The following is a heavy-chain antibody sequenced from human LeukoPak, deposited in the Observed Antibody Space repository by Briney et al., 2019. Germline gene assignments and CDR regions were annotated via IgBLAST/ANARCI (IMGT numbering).Heavy chain of an antibody. CDR1: GFTFSSYG. CDR3: AKDNCLTCTTSATISRYFDL. Sequence: GGSLRLSCAASGFTFSSYGMHWVRQAPGKGLEWVTFIRYDGSDEYYADSVKGRFTISRDNSKNTLYLEMNGLRPEDTAVYFCAKDNCLTCTTSATISRYFDLWGRGTLVTVSS. J-gene: IGHJ2*01. CDR2: IRYDGSDE. D-gene: IGHD1-1*01. V-gene: IGHV3-30*02.